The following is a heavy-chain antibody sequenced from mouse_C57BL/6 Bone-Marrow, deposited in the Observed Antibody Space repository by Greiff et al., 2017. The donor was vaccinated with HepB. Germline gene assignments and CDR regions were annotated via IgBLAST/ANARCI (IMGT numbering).Heavy chain of an antibody. Sequence: QVQLQQSGAELVRPGTSVKMSCKASGYTFTNYWIGWAKQRPGHGLEWIGDIYPGGGYTNYNEKFKGKATLTADKSSSTAYMQFSSLTSEDSAIYYCARDYGSSDGYWYFDVWGTGTTVTVSS. CDR3: ARDYGSSDGYWYFDV. J-gene: IGHJ1*03. CDR1: GYTFTNYW. CDR2: IYPGGGYT. D-gene: IGHD1-1*01. V-gene: IGHV1-63*01.